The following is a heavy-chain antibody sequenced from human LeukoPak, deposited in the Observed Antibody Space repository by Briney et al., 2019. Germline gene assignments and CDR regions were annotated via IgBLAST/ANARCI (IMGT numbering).Heavy chain of an antibody. CDR3: TRDRSGQD. V-gene: IGHV3-7*05. Sequence: GGSLRLSCAASGFTFSSYWMSWVRQAPGKGLQWAANIKQDGSEKYYVDSVKGRFTISRDNAENSLYLQMNSLRAEDTAVYYCTRDRSGQDWGQGTLVTVSS. CDR1: GFTFSSYW. CDR2: IKQDGSEK. D-gene: IGHD1-1*01. J-gene: IGHJ4*02.